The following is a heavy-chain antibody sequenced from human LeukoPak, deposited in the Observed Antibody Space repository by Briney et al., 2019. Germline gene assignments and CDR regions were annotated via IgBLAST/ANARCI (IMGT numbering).Heavy chain of an antibody. D-gene: IGHD4/OR15-4a*01. J-gene: IGHJ4*02. CDR2: IDYSGST. CDR3: ARVLTIDGRYFDY. Sequence: PSETLSLTRAVPGGSISSYYWSWIRQPPGKGLEWIGYIDYSGSTNYNSSLKSRVTISVDTSKNQFSLKLTSVTAADTAVYYCARVLTIDGRYFDYWGQGTLVTVSS. CDR1: GGSISSYY. V-gene: IGHV4-59*01.